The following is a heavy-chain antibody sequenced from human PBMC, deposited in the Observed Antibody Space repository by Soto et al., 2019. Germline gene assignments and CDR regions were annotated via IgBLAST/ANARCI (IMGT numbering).Heavy chain of an antibody. Sequence: SETLSLTCAVYGGSFSGYYWSWIRQPPGKGLEWIGEINHSGSTNYNPSLKSRVTISVDTSKNQFSLKLSPVTAADTAVYYCARGLGGDSSGYYGWFDPWGQGTLVTVSS. V-gene: IGHV4-34*01. CDR2: INHSGST. CDR1: GGSFSGYY. CDR3: ARGLGGDSSGYYGWFDP. D-gene: IGHD3-22*01. J-gene: IGHJ5*02.